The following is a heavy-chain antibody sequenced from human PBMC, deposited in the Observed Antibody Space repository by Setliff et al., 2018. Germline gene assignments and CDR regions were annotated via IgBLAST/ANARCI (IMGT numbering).Heavy chain of an antibody. CDR2: ISGDSLYI. CDR3: VRSPGWIPWFDS. CDR1: GFTFSTYS. J-gene: IGHJ5*01. D-gene: IGHD5-18*01. Sequence: PGGSLRLSCAASGFTFSTYSMSWVRQAPGKGLEWISAISGDSLYIYYSDSVRGRFTISRDNSKNTLSLQMHSLRAEDTAMYYCVRSPGWIPWFDSWGQGTLVTVSS. V-gene: IGHV3-23*01.